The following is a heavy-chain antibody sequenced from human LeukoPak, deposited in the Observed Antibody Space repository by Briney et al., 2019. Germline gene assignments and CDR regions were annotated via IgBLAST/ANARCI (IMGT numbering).Heavy chain of an antibody. CDR1: GFTFSDYY. Sequence: GGSLRLSCAASGFTFSDYYMSWIRQAPGKGLEWVSYISSSSSYTNYADSVKGRFTISRDNAKNSLYLQMNSLRAEDTAVYYCAGFRVRWGALDIWGQGTMVTVSS. V-gene: IGHV3-11*06. J-gene: IGHJ3*02. D-gene: IGHD3-16*01. CDR2: ISSSSSYT. CDR3: AGFRVRWGALDI.